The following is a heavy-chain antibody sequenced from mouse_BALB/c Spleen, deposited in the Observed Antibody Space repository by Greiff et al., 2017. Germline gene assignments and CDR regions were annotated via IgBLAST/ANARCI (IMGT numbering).Heavy chain of an antibody. D-gene: IGHD2-14*01. CDR2: ISTYYGDA. J-gene: IGHJ4*01. CDR1: GYTFTDYA. V-gene: IGHV1S137*01. Sequence: QVQLKESGAELVRPGVSVKISCKGSGYTFTDYAMHWVKQSHAKSLEWIGVISTYYGDASYNQKFKGKATMTVDKSSSTAYMELARLTSEDSAIYYCARPTYRYAMDYWGQGTSVTVSS. CDR3: ARPTYRYAMDY.